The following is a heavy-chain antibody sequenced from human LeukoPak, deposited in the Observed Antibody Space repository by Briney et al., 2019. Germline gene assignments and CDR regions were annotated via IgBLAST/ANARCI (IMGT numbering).Heavy chain of an antibody. V-gene: IGHV4-34*01. CDR2: INHSGST. D-gene: IGHD3-22*01. CDR1: GGSFSGYY. J-gene: IGHJ4*02. Sequence: PSETLSLTCAVYGGSFSGYYWSWIRQPPGKGLEWIGEINHSGSTNYNPSLKSRVTISVDTSKNQFSLKLSSVTAADTAVYYCARMGWYCYDSSGYFDYWGQGTLVTVSS. CDR3: ARMGWYCYDSSGYFDY.